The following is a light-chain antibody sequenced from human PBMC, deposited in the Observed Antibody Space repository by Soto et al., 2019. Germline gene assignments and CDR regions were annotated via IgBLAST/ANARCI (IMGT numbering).Light chain of an antibody. Sequence: ETELTQSPGTVSLSPGESATLSCRASQSIGKSYLAWFQHKPGQAPRLLIYGASTRATGIPDRFRGSGSGTDFTLTVSRLESEDFAVYYCQQYAESPLTFGGRTKVEIK. CDR3: QQYAESPLT. J-gene: IGKJ4*01. CDR2: GAS. V-gene: IGKV3-20*01. CDR1: QSIGKSY.